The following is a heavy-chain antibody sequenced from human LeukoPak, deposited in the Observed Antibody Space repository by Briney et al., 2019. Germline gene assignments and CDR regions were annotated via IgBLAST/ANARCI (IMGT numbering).Heavy chain of an antibody. Sequence: PGGSLRLSCVASGFSFRNYAIHWVRQAPGKGLEYVSVINTDGRITYYADSVKGGFTISRDNSKNTVYLQMGSLRGEDMAVYYCTRDGGSFCDFDYWGQGALVTVSS. CDR1: GFSFRNYA. CDR3: TRDGGSFCDFDY. V-gene: IGHV3-64*02. CDR2: INTDGRIT. J-gene: IGHJ4*02. D-gene: IGHD1-26*01.